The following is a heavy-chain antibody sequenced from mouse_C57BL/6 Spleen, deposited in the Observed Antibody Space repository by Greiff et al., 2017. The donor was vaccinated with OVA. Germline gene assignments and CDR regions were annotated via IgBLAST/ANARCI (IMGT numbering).Heavy chain of an antibody. CDR2: ISDGGSYT. D-gene: IGHD2-5*01. J-gene: IGHJ2*01. CDR1: GFTFSSYA. CDR3: AREDSNYVNFDY. Sequence: EVKLVESGGGLVKPGGSLKLSCAASGFTFSSYAMSWVRQTPEKRLEWVATISDGGSYTYYPDNVKGRFTISRDNAKNNLYLQMSHLKSEDTAMYYCAREDSNYVNFDYWGQGTTLTVSS. V-gene: IGHV5-4*01.